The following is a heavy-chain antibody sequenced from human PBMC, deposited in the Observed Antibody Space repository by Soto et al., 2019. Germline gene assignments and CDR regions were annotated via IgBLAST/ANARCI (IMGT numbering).Heavy chain of an antibody. CDR3: ARVFYGSGSLFFDY. Sequence: SETLSLTCTVSGGSISSGGYYWSWIRQHPGKGLEWIGYIYYSGSTYYNPSLKSRVTISVDTSKNQFSLKLSSVTAADTAVYYCARVFYGSGSLFFDYWGQGTLVTVPQ. J-gene: IGHJ4*02. V-gene: IGHV4-31*03. CDR2: IYYSGST. CDR1: GGSISSGGYY. D-gene: IGHD3-10*01.